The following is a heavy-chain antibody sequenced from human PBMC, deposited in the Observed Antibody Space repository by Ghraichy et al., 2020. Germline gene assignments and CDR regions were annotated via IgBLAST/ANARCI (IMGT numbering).Heavy chain of an antibody. D-gene: IGHD3-3*01. CDR1: GGSISSYY. CDR2: IYTSGST. CDR3: AREWYYDFWSGSGDRNYGMDV. Sequence: SETLSLTCTVSGGSISSYYWSWIRQPAGKGLEWIGRIYTSGSTNYNPSLKSRVTMSVDTSKNQFSLKLSSVTAADTAVCYCAREWYYDFWSGSGDRNYGMDVWGQGTTVTV. J-gene: IGHJ6*02. V-gene: IGHV4-4*07.